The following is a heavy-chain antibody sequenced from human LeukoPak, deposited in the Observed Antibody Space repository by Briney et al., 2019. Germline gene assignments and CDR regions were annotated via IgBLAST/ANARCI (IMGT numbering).Heavy chain of an antibody. CDR1: GFIFDDYG. Sequence: PGGSLRLSCAASGFIFDDYGMSWVRQAPGKGLEWVSDINWNGGSINYADSVKGRFTISRDNAKNSLYLQTNSLRVEDTAVYYCARGGSGWPIYFDYWGQGTLVTVSS. CDR2: INWNGGSI. D-gene: IGHD6-19*01. CDR3: ARGGSGWPIYFDY. V-gene: IGHV3-20*04. J-gene: IGHJ4*02.